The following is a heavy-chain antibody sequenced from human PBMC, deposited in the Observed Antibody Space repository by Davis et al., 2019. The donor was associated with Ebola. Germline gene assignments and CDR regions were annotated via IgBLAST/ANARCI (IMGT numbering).Heavy chain of an antibody. Sequence: SVKVSCKASGFTSSNSAVQSVRQPRGQRLEWIGWIVVGSGNTNYAQKFRERVTITRDMSTSTAHMVLSSLRSEETAVYYCARGGRITIFGVVIGAFDIWGQGTMVTVSS. CDR2: IVVGSGNT. D-gene: IGHD3-3*01. CDR3: ARGGRITIFGVVIGAFDI. V-gene: IGHV1-58*01. J-gene: IGHJ3*02. CDR1: GFTSSNSA.